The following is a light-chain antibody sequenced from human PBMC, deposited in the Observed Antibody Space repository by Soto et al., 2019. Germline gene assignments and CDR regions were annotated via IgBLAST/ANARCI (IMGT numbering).Light chain of an antibody. CDR3: VTCAGNLSAGF. J-gene: IGLJ2*01. V-gene: IGLV1-51*02. CDR1: SSNIENNY. Sequence: QSVLTQPPSVSAAPGQTVTISCSGGSSNIENNYVSWYQHFPGTAPKLLIYEDNNRPSGIPDRFSGSKSGTSATLGITGLQTGDEADYYCVTCAGNLSAGFFGGGTKLTVL. CDR2: EDN.